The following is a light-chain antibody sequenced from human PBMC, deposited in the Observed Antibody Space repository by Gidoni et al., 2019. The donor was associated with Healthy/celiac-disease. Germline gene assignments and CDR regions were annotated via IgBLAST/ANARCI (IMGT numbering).Light chain of an antibody. CDR2: DNN. J-gene: IGLJ2*01. CDR1: SANIGNNH. CDR3: GTWDSSLSAVV. V-gene: IGLV1-51*01. Sequence: LTQPPSVSPAPGQNFTISCSGSSANIGNNHGSWYQQLPGTATKLLIYDNNNRPSGIPDRFSGSKSGTSATLGITGRQTVDEADYYCGTWDSSLSAVVFGGGTKLTVL.